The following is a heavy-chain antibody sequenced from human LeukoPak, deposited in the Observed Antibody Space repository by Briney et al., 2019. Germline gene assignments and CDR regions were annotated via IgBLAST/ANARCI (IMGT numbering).Heavy chain of an antibody. CDR3: ARGALISYSYGPFDY. J-gene: IGHJ4*02. CDR2: IYYSGST. CDR1: GGSISSYY. V-gene: IGHV4-59*01. D-gene: IGHD5-18*01. Sequence: SETLSLTCTVSGGSISSYYWSWIRQPPGKGLEWIGYIYYSGSTNYNPSLKSRVTISVDMSKNQFSLKLSSVTAADTAVYYCARGALISYSYGPFDYWGQGALVTVSS.